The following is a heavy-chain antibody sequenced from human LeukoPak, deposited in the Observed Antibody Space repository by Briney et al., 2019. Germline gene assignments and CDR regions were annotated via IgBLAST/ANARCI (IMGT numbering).Heavy chain of an antibody. J-gene: IGHJ3*02. V-gene: IGHV1-18*01. D-gene: IGHD3-22*01. CDR3: ARPLTYYYDSNGRYAFEI. Sequence: ASVKVSCKASGGTFSSYAISWVRQAPGQGLEWMGWISAYNGDTNSAQKFQGRVTMTTDTSASTAYMELRSLRSDDTAVYYCARPLTYYYDSNGRYAFEIWGQGTMVAVSS. CDR2: ISAYNGDT. CDR1: GGTFSSYA.